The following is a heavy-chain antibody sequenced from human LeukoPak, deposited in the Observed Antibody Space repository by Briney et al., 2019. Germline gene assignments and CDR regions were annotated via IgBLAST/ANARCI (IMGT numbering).Heavy chain of an antibody. CDR2: ISPNSGGT. D-gene: IGHD3-9*01. V-gene: IGHV1-2*06. CDR3: ARTSHYDILTGYLAYYFDY. CDR1: GYTFTGYY. Sequence: ASVKVSCKASGYTFTGYYMHWVRQAPGQGLGWMGRISPNSGGTNYAQKFQGRVTMTRDTSISTAYMELSRLRSDDTAVYYCARTSHYDILTGYLAYYFDYWGQGTLVTVSS. J-gene: IGHJ4*02.